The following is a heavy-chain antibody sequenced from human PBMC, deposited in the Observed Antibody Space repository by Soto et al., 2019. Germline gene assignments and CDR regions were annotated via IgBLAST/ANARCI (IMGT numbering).Heavy chain of an antibody. CDR3: ARGNDFWSGYSYYGMAV. V-gene: IGHV1-3*01. J-gene: IGHJ6*02. CDR1: GYTFTSYA. D-gene: IGHD3-3*01. Sequence: ASVKVSCKASGYTFTSYAMHRVRQAPGQRLEWMGWINAGNGNTKYSQKFQGRVTITRDTSASTAYMELSSLRSEDTAVYYCARGNDFWSGYSYYGMAVWGQGTTVTVSS. CDR2: INAGNGNT.